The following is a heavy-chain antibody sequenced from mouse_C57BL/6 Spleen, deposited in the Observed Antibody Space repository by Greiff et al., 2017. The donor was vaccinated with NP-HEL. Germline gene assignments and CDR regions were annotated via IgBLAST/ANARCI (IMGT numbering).Heavy chain of an antibody. CDR3: GRRQGRYFDV. V-gene: IGHV1-85*01. Sequence: QVQLQQSGPELVKPGASVKLSCKASGYTFTSYYINWVKQRPGQGLEWIGRIYPRDGSTKYTPKFPGKATLTVDTSSSTAYMELHSLRSEESAVYYCGRRQGRYFDVWGTGTTVTVSS. CDR2: IYPRDGST. D-gene: IGHD3-2*01. J-gene: IGHJ1*03. CDR1: GYTFTSYY.